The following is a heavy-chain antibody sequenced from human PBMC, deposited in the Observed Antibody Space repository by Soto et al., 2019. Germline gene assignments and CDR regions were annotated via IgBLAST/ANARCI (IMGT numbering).Heavy chain of an antibody. V-gene: IGHV5-51*01. D-gene: IGHD2-2*01. J-gene: IGHJ5*02. CDR2: IYPSDSAT. CDR3: ARGRLKGGTPSADFAP. CDR1: AFTFTHHW. Sequence: GDALKISWNGSAFTFTHHWIGWVRQVPGKGLDWMGGIYPSDSATRYNPSFQGQVAMSADPSISTSYLPWRSLKASDTAIYFRARGRLKGGTPSADFAPWGRGPKVTVSS.